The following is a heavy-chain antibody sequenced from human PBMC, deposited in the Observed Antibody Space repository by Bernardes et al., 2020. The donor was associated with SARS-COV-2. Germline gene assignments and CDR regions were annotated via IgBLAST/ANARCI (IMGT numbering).Heavy chain of an antibody. Sequence: GESLKISCKASGYSFTTYWIGWVRQMPGKGLEWMGITHPGDSETRYNPPFQGQVTISVDRSITTAYLQWSSLKASDTARYYCARQTPGQYAMDVWGQGTTVTVSS. CDR1: GYSFTTYW. J-gene: IGHJ6*02. CDR3: ARQTPGQYAMDV. D-gene: IGHD2-8*01. CDR2: THPGDSET. V-gene: IGHV5-51*01.